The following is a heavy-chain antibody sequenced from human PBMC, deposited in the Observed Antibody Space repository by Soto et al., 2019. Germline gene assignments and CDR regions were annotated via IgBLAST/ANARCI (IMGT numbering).Heavy chain of an antibody. CDR2: IWHDGSQE. D-gene: IGHD4-4*01. CDR1: GFTFSSHG. J-gene: IGHJ6*02. Sequence: QVQLVESGGGVVQPGRSLRLSCAASGFTFSSHGMHWVRQAPGKELEWVAVIWHDGSQEYYADSVRGRFTISRDNSKNMVYLQMNILRDEDTAVYKGARVGPLTTNYVMEVWGQGTTVNVSS. V-gene: IGHV3-33*01. CDR3: ARVGPLTTNYVMEV.